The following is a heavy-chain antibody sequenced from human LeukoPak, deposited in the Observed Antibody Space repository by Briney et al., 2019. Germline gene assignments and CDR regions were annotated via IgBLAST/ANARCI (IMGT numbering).Heavy chain of an antibody. J-gene: IGHJ4*02. CDR1: GGSISSYY. D-gene: IGHD6-19*01. CDR3: ARWDDSAWAFGS. V-gene: IGHV4-59*08. CDR2: IFYSGST. Sequence: SETLSLTCTVSGGSISSYYWSWIRQPPGKGLEWIGYIFYSGSTNYNPSLKSRVTISVDSSKNQLSQKLASVTAADTAVYFCARWDDSAWAFGSWGQGTLVTVSS.